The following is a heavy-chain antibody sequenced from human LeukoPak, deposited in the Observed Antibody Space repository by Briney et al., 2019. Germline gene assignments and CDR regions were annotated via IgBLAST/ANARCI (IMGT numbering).Heavy chain of an antibody. CDR1: GFTFSSYS. CDR3: AKRYPGSYVWFDP. CDR2: ISSSSSYI. D-gene: IGHD1-26*01. V-gene: IGHV3-21*01. Sequence: GGSLRLSCAASGFTFSSYSMNWVRQAPGKGLEWVSSISSSSSYIYYADSVKGRFTISRDNAKNSLYLQMNSLRAEDTAVYYCAKRYPGSYVWFDPWGQGTLVTVSS. J-gene: IGHJ5*02.